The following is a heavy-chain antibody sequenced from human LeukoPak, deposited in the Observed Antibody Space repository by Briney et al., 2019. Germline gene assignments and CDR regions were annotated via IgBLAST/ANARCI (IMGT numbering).Heavy chain of an antibody. D-gene: IGHD6-13*01. CDR3: AKDPTPGYSSSWYCRD. J-gene: IGHJ4*02. Sequence: GGSLRLSCAASGFTFSSYGMHWVRQAPGKGLEWVAFIRYDGSNKYYADSVKGRFTISRDNSKNTLYLQMNSLRAEDTAVYYRAKDPTPGYSSSWYCRDWGQGTLVTVSS. V-gene: IGHV3-30*02. CDR2: IRYDGSNK. CDR1: GFTFSSYG.